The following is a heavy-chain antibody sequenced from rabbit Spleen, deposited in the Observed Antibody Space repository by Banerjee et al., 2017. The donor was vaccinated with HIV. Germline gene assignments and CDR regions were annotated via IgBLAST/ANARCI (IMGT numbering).Heavy chain of an antibody. CDR3: ARETSSGWGVVLYYFSL. D-gene: IGHD4-1*01. CDR2: IYTGSGST. J-gene: IGHJ4*01. CDR1: GFSFSNSEY. V-gene: IGHV1S45*01. Sequence: QEQLVESGGDLVKPGASLTLTCTASGFSFSNSEYLCGVRQAPGKGLEWIGCIYTGSGSTYYASWAKGRFTISKTSSTTVTLQMTSLTAADTATYFCARETSSGWGVVLYYFSLWGPGTLVTVS.